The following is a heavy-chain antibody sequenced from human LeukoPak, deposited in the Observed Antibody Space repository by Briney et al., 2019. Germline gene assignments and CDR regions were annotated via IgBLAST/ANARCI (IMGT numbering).Heavy chain of an antibody. CDR3: ATWGYDILTGINWFDP. Sequence: ASVKVSCKVSGYTLTELSIHWVRQAPGKGLGWMGGFDPEDGETIYAQKFQGRVTMTEDTSTDTAYMELSGLRSEDTAVYYCATWGYDILTGINWFDPWGQGTLVTVSS. V-gene: IGHV1-24*01. CDR2: FDPEDGET. D-gene: IGHD3-9*01. CDR1: GYTLTELS. J-gene: IGHJ5*02.